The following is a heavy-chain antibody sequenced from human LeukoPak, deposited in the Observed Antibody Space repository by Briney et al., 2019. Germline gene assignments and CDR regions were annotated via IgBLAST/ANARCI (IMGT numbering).Heavy chain of an antibody. CDR2: IYYSGST. Sequence: SETLSLTCTVSGGSISSYYWGWIRQPPGKGLEWIGYIYYSGSTNYNPSLKSRVTISVDTSKNQFSLKLSSVTAADTAVYYCARGNYDTLYCFDYWGQGTLVTVSS. CDR1: GGSISSYY. J-gene: IGHJ4*02. V-gene: IGHV4-59*01. D-gene: IGHD3-22*01. CDR3: ARGNYDTLYCFDY.